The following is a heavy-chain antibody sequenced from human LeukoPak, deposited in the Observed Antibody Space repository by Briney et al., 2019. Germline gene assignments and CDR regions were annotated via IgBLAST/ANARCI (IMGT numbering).Heavy chain of an antibody. CDR2: IYYSGGT. J-gene: IGHJ4*02. Sequence: SETLSLTCTVSGGSISSYYWTWIRQPPGKGLEWIGYIYYSGGTNYNPSLKSRVTISLDTSKNQFSLKLNSLTAADTAVYYCARRAETTLGEAFDYWGQGTLVTVSS. CDR1: GGSISSYY. D-gene: IGHD3-10*01. V-gene: IGHV4-59*08. CDR3: ARRAETTLGEAFDY.